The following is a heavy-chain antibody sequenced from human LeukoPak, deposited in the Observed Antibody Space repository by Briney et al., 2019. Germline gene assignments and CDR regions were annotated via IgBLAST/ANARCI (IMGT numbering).Heavy chain of an antibody. CDR2: IYPGDSDT. J-gene: IGHJ1*01. D-gene: IGHD6-13*01. Sequence: GESLKISCKGSGYSFTSYWIGWVRQMPGKGLEWMGIIYPGDSDTRYSPSFQGQVTISADKSISTAYLQWSSLKASDTAMYYCARHGSWHSDGEYFQHWGQGTLVTVSS. CDR3: ARHGSWHSDGEYFQH. V-gene: IGHV5-51*01. CDR1: GYSFTSYW.